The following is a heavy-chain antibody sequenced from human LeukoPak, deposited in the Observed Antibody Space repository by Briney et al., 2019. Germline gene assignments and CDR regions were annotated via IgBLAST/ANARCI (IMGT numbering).Heavy chain of an antibody. CDR3: ARRPLYCSSTSCSTQYYYYGMDV. J-gene: IGHJ6*02. Sequence: SVKVSCKASGGTFSSYAIGWVRQAPGQGLEWMGGIIPIFGTANYAQKFQGRVMITADESTSTAYMELSSLRSEDTAVYYCARRPLYCSSTSCSTQYYYYGMDVWGQGTTVTVSS. CDR2: IIPIFGTA. V-gene: IGHV1-69*13. D-gene: IGHD2-2*01. CDR1: GGTFSSYA.